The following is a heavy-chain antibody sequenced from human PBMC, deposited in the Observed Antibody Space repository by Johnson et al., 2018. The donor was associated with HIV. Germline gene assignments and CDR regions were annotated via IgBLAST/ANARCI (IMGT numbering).Heavy chain of an antibody. V-gene: IGHV3-66*01. CDR3: AKAFVRYSSPPDAFDI. J-gene: IGHJ3*02. CDR2: IYSGGST. Sequence: VQLVESGGGFVQPGGSRRLSCAASGFIFSVYWMNWVRQAPGKGLEWVSLIYSGGSTYYADSVKGRFTISRDNSKNTLYLQMNSLRAEDTAVYYCAKAFVRYSSPPDAFDIWGQGTLVTVSS. CDR1: GFIFSVYW. D-gene: IGHD6-13*01.